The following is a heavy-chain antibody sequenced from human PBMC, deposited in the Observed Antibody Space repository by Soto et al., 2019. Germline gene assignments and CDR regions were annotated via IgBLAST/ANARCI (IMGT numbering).Heavy chain of an antibody. Sequence: EVQLVEPGGGLVQPGGSLRLSCAASGFTFSSYWMHWVRQSPGKWLVWVSRINSDGSSTSYANSVNGRFTLSRDNAKNTRYLQVNSLRAEDTAVHYCARDRRGVAATDWGQGPLVTVSS. D-gene: IGHD2-15*01. CDR1: GFTFSSYW. V-gene: IGHV3-74*01. J-gene: IGHJ4*02. CDR2: INSDGSST. CDR3: ARDRRGVAATD.